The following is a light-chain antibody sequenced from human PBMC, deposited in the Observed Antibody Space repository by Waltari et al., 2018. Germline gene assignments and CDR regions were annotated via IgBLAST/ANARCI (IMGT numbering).Light chain of an antibody. CDR1: QSVSRT. CDR2: DAS. CDR3: QKYGTRPAT. Sequence: TLSLSPGERATLSCRASQSVSRTLAWYQQKPGQAPRLLIYDASSRATGIPDRFSGSGSGTDFSLTISRLEPEDFAVYYCQKYGTRPATFGQGP. J-gene: IGKJ1*01. V-gene: IGKV3-20*01.